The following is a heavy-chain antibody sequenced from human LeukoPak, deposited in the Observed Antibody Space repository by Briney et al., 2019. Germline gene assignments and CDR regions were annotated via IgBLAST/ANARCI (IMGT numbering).Heavy chain of an antibody. Sequence: GGSLRLSCAASGFTFITYWMHWVRQAPGKGLVWVSRINPDGSTTSYADSVKGRFTVSRDNAKSTLYLQMNSLRAEDTAVYYCARRVNYDSSGYLDYWGQGTLVTVSS. V-gene: IGHV3-74*01. D-gene: IGHD3-22*01. CDR1: GFTFITYW. CDR3: ARRVNYDSSGYLDY. J-gene: IGHJ4*02. CDR2: INPDGSTT.